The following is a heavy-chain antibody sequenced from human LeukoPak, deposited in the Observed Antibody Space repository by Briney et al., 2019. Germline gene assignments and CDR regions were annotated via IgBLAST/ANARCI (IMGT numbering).Heavy chain of an antibody. J-gene: IGHJ4*02. CDR1: GFTFDDYA. CDR2: ISWNSGSI. CDR3: ANSQRLVGATIWNY. Sequence: GRSLRLSCAASGFTFDDYAMHWVRQAPGKGLEWVSGISWNSGSIGYADSVKGRFTISRDNAKNSLYLQMNSLGAEDTALYYCANSQRLVGATIWNYWGQGTLVTVSS. D-gene: IGHD1-26*01. V-gene: IGHV3-9*01.